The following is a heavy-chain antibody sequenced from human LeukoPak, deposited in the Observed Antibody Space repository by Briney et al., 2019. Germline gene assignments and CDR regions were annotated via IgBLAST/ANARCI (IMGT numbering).Heavy chain of an antibody. J-gene: IGHJ4*02. Sequence: GASVKVSCKASGYTFTSYDINWVRQATGLGLEWMGWMNPNSGNTGYAQKFQGRVTMTRNTSISTAYMELSSLRSEDTAVYYCARGTKDSSGYYPDYWGQGTLVTVSS. V-gene: IGHV1-8*01. CDR2: MNPNSGNT. CDR1: GYTFTSYD. CDR3: ARGTKDSSGYYPDY. D-gene: IGHD3-22*01.